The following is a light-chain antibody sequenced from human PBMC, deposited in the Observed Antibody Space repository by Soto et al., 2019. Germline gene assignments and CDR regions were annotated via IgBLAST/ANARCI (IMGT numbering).Light chain of an antibody. CDR3: QQYNNWPIT. V-gene: IGKV3D-15*01. Sequence: EIVMTQSPATLSVSPGERATLSCRASQSVSNKLAWYQQKPGQAPRLLIYGASTRATGIPARFSGSGSGTEFTLTISSLQSEDFAVYYCQQYNNWPITFGQGTRLEIK. CDR2: GAS. CDR1: QSVSNK. J-gene: IGKJ5*01.